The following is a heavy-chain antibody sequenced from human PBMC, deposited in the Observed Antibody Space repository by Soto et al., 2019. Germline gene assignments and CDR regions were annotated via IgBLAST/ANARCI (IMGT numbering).Heavy chain of an antibody. J-gene: IGHJ5*02. CDR1: GGSINSCDYS. D-gene: IGHD3-22*01. V-gene: IGHV4-30-2*01. CDR2: IYHTGTT. CDR3: ARGINYYDSSGDSWFDP. Sequence: SENLSLTCTVSGGSINSCDYSWTWIRQPPGKGLEWIGYIYHTGTTYYNMSLKSRVTISVDRSKNHFSLKLSSVTAADTAVYYRARGINYYDSSGDSWFDPWGQGTLVTVSS.